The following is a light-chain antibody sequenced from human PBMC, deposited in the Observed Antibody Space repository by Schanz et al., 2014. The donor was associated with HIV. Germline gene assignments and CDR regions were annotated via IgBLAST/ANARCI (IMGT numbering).Light chain of an antibody. J-gene: IGKJ1*01. CDR3: QQYHRYSA. V-gene: IGKV1-5*03. CDR2: KAS. Sequence: DIQMTQSPSTLSASVGDRVTITCRASQSISNYLAWYQQKPGKAPKLLIYKASSLESGVPSRFSGSGSGTEFTLTISSLQPEDFATYFCQQYHRYSAFGQGTKVEIK. CDR1: QSISNY.